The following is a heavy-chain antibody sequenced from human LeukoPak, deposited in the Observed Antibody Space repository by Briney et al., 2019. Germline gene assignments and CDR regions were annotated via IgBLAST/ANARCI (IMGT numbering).Heavy chain of an antibody. CDR3: ARRTTESYSDY. V-gene: IGHV4-39*01. J-gene: IGHJ4*02. D-gene: IGHD1-1*01. CDR1: GGSISDGTYY. Sequence: PSETLSLTCTVSGGSISDGTYYWGWIRQPPGKGLEWIGTIHYSATTNYNRSLKSRFTLSVDTSKNQFSLRLSSVTASDTAVYYCARRTTESYSDYWGQGTPVTVST. CDR2: IHYSATT.